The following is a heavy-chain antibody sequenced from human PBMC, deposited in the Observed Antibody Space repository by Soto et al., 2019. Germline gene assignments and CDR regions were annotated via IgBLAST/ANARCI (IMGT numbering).Heavy chain of an antibody. CDR3: ARDRYNSGAYCGGDCYSSAAPD. CDR1: GYSLSYVS. J-gene: IGHJ4*02. D-gene: IGHD2-21*02. CDR2: IIPIFGTA. V-gene: IGHV1-69*13. Sequence: SVTVSCQASGYSLSYVSMHWVRQAPGQGLEWMGGIIPIFGTANYAQKFQGRVTITADESTSTAYMELSSLRSEDTAVYYCARDRYNSGAYCGGDCYSSAAPDWGQGTLVTVSS.